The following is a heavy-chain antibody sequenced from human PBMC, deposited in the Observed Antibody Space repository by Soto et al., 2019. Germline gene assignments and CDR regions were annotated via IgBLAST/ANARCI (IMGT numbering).Heavy chain of an antibody. CDR1: GFTFSNAW. J-gene: IGHJ4*02. Sequence: GGSLRLSCAASGFTFSNAWMNWVRQAPGKGLEWVGRIKRKTDGGTTDYAAPVKGRFTISRDDSKNTLYLQMNSLKTEDTAVYYCTTGSIAAPWGQGTLVTVSS. D-gene: IGHD6-6*01. V-gene: IGHV3-15*07. CDR2: IKRKTDGGTT. CDR3: TTGSIAAP.